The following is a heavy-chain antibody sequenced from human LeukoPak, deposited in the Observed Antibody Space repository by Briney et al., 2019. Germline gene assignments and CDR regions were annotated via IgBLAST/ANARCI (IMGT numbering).Heavy chain of an antibody. J-gene: IGHJ4*02. CDR1: GFTFRDYY. Sequence: GGSLRLSCAASGFTFRDYYMSWIRQAPGKRLEWVSYISSSVGTIYYADSVKGRFTISRDNPKNSLYLQMNSLRAEDTAVYYCARGQYPLDYWGQGTLVTVSS. CDR3: ARGQYPLDY. D-gene: IGHD2-2*01. CDR2: ISSSVGTI. V-gene: IGHV3-11*01.